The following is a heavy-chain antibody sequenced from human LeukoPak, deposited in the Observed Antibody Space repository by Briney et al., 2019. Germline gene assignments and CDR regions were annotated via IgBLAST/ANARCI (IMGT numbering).Heavy chain of an antibody. V-gene: IGHV3-9*01. J-gene: IGHJ4*02. D-gene: IGHD3-22*01. CDR1: GFTFDDYA. CDR3: AKDMSAKITMIVVEVDY. Sequence: GGSLRLSCAASGFTFDDYAMHWVRHAPGKGLEWVSGVSWNSGSIGYADSVKGRFTISRDNAKNSLYLQMNSLRAEDTALYYCAKDMSAKITMIVVEVDYWGQGTLVTVSS. CDR2: VSWNSGSI.